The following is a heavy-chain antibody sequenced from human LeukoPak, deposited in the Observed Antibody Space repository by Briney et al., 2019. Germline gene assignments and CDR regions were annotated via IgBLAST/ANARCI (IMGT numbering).Heavy chain of an antibody. Sequence: GGSLRLSCAASGFTLSSYEMNWVRQAPGEGLEWVSYIGSSGSTIYYADSVKGRFTISRDNAKNSIYLQMDSLRADDTAVYYCAELGITMIGGVWGKGTTVTISS. J-gene: IGHJ6*04. CDR1: GFTLSSYE. V-gene: IGHV3-48*03. D-gene: IGHD3-10*02. CDR2: IGSSGSTI. CDR3: AELGITMIGGV.